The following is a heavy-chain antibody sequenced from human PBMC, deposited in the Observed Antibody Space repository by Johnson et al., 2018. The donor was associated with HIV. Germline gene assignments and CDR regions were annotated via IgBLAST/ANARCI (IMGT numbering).Heavy chain of an antibody. D-gene: IGHD2-21*02. J-gene: IGHJ3*02. CDR2: ISYDGSNK. Sequence: HVQLVESGGGVVQPGRSLRLSCAASGFTFSSYAMHWVRQAPGKGLEWVAVISYDGSNKYYADSVKGRFTISRDNSKNTLYLQMNSLRAEDMAVYYCARGTVCGGDCYSRAFDIWGQGTMVTVSS. CDR3: ARGTVCGGDCYSRAFDI. CDR1: GFTFSSYA. V-gene: IGHV3-30*04.